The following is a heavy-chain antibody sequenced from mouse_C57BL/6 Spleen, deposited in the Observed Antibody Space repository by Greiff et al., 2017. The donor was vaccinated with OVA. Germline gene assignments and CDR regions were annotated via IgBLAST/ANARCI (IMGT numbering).Heavy chain of an antibody. CDR2: ISSGSGTI. CDR3: ARNSYYSNYWYFDD. V-gene: IGHV5-17*01. J-gene: IGHJ1*03. D-gene: IGHD2-5*01. CDR1: GFTFSDYG. Sequence: EVQVVESGGGLVKPGGSLKLSCAASGFTFSDYGMHWVRQAPEKGLEWVAYISSGSGTIYYADTVKGRFTISRDTATNTLFLQLTSLRSEDTAMYYGARNSYYSNYWYFDDWGKGTTVTVSS.